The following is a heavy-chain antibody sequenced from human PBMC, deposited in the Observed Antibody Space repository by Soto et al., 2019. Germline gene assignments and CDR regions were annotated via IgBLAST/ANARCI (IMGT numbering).Heavy chain of an antibody. CDR2: ISGNGHNT. J-gene: IGHJ6*02. Sequence: PGGALRLSCTVSRFIFSNNAMSWVRQAPGKGLEWVSDISGNGHNTYYADSVKGRFTVSRDNSKNTLYLQMNSLRVEDTAVYYCATPTVTRVYYYYGMDVWGQGTTVPVSS. D-gene: IGHD4-17*01. V-gene: IGHV3-23*01. CDR3: ATPTVTRVYYYYGMDV. CDR1: RFIFSNNA.